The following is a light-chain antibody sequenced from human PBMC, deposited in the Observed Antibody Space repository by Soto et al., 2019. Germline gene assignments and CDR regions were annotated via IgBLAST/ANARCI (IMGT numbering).Light chain of an antibody. CDR1: SSDVGGYSY. Sequence: QSALTQPASVSGSPGQSITISCTGTSSDVGGYSYVSWYQQHPGKTTKLMIYEVSNRPSGVSHRFSGSKSGNTASLTISGLQTEDEADYYCSSFSSITREVFGGGTKLTVL. CDR2: EVS. J-gene: IGLJ2*01. CDR3: SSFSSITREV. V-gene: IGLV2-14*01.